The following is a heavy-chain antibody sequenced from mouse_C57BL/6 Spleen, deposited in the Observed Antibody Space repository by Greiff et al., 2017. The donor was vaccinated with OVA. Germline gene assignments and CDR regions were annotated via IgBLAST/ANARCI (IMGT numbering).Heavy chain of an antibody. CDR1: GYSITSGYY. Sequence: EVQLKESGPGLVKPSQSLSLTCSVTGYSITSGYYWNWIRQFPGNKLEWMGYISYDGSNNYNPSLKNRISITRDTSKNQFFLKLNSVTTEDTATYYCAREENAMDYWGQGTSVTVSS. V-gene: IGHV3-6*01. J-gene: IGHJ4*01. CDR3: AREENAMDY. CDR2: ISYDGSN.